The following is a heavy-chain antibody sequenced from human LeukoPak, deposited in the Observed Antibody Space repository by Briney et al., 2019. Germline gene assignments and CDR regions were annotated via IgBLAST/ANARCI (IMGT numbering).Heavy chain of an antibody. CDR1: GYTFTSYY. D-gene: IGHD5-24*01. J-gene: IGHJ4*02. CDR2: INPSGGST. Sequence: ASVKVSCKASGYTFTSYYMHWVRQAPGQGLEWMGIINPSGGSTSYAQKFQGRVTMTRDTSTSTVYIELSSLRSEDTAVYYCARDALKRDGSQPADYWGQGTLVTVSS. CDR3: ARDALKRDGSQPADY. V-gene: IGHV1-46*01.